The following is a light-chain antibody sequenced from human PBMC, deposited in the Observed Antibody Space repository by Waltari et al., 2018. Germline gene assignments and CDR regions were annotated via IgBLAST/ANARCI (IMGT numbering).Light chain of an antibody. CDR1: SGSLSTTSY. J-gene: IGLJ3*02. CDR3: ALYMGSGIWV. Sequence: QTVVTQEPSLSVSPGGTVTLTCAFSSGSLSTTSYATWYQQTPGQAPRTLVYKANARSSGVPDRFSGSILGNTAALTITGAQADDESDYYCALYMGSGIWVFGRGTRLTVL. CDR2: KAN. V-gene: IGLV8-61*01.